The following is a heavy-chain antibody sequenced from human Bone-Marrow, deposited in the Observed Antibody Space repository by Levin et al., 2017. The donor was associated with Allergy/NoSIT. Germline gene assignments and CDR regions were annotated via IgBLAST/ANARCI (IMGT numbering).Heavy chain of an antibody. CDR3: AKDTGTRRSYLPHDY. D-gene: IGHD1-26*01. J-gene: IGHJ4*02. V-gene: IGHV3-23*01. CDR2: ISGSGGST. Sequence: GESLKISCAASGFTFSSYAMSWVRQAPGKGLEWVSAISGSGGSTYYADSVKGRFTISRDNSKNTLYLQMNSLRAEDTAVYYSAKDTGTRRSYLPHDYWGQGTLVTVSS. CDR1: GFTFSSYA.